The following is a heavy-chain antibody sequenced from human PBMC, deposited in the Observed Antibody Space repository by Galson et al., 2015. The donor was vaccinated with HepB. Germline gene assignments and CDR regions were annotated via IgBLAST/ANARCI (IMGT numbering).Heavy chain of an antibody. CDR2: IIPIFGTA. Sequence: SVKVSCKASGGTFSSYAISWVRQAPGQGLEWMGGIIPIFGTANYAQKFQGRVTITADESTSTAYMELSSLRSEDTAVYYCARRSPRYSNYVNYYYYGMDVWGQGNPGHRLL. CDR1: GGTFSSYA. J-gene: IGHJ6*02. CDR3: ARRSPRYSNYVNYYYYGMDV. V-gene: IGHV1-69*13. D-gene: IGHD4-11*01.